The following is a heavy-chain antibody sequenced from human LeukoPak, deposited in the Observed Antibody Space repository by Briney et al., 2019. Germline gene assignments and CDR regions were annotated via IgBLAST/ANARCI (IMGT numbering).Heavy chain of an antibody. J-gene: IGHJ4*02. CDR3: ARRDGAWAFDY. CDR2: IYYSGST. D-gene: IGHD2-21*02. V-gene: IGHV4-39*01. Sequence: SETLSLTCTVSGGSISSSSHYWGWIRQPPGKGQEWIGIIYYSGSTSYNPSLKSRVTISVDTSKNQFSLKMSSVTVAGTAVYYCARRDGAWAFDYWGQGTLVTVSS. CDR1: GGSISSSSHY.